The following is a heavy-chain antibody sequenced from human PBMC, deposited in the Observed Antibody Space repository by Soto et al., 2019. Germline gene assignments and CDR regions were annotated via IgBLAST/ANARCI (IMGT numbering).Heavy chain of an antibody. V-gene: IGHV3-30-3*01. CDR3: ARDRSGSHEIDDSLDI. J-gene: IGHJ3*02. CDR2: ISYDGGNE. D-gene: IGHD1-26*01. CDR1: RFSFSTYA. Sequence: QVQLVESGGGVVQPGRSLRLSCAASRFSFSTYAIHWVRQAPGKGLEWVAGISYDGGNEYYADSVKGRFTISRYNSKSTVYLKVHSLGPEDTAVYFCARDRSGSHEIDDSLDIWGRGTMVTVSS.